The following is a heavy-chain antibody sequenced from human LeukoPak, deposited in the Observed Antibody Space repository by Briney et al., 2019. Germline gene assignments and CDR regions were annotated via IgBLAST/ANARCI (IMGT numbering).Heavy chain of an antibody. CDR3: ARSRTWIQPDY. Sequence: ASETLSLTCTVSGGSISSYYWSWIRQPPGKGLEWIGYIYTSGSTNYNPSLKSRVTISVDTSKNQFSLKLSSVTAADTAVYYCARSRTWIQPDYWGQGTLVTVSS. CDR2: IYTSGST. CDR1: GGSISSYY. V-gene: IGHV4-4*09. D-gene: IGHD5-18*01. J-gene: IGHJ4*02.